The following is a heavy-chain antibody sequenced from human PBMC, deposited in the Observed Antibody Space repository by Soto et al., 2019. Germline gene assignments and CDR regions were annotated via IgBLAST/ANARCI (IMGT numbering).Heavy chain of an antibody. V-gene: IGHV4-61*08. CDR1: GDSVSSGDYY. Sequence: SETLSLTCSVSGDSVSSGDYYWSWIRQPPGKGLEWIGHVYFSGSTNYIPSLKSRLTMSVDTAKNQFSLKLNSVTAADTAVYYCARGSVYDSSGYTPYGMDVWGQGTTVTVSS. J-gene: IGHJ6*02. CDR3: ARGSVYDSSGYTPYGMDV. D-gene: IGHD3-22*01. CDR2: VYFSGST.